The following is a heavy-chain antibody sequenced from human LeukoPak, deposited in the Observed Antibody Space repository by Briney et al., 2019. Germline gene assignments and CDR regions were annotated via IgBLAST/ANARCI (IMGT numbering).Heavy chain of an antibody. Sequence: SETLSLTCAVYGGSFSGYYWSWIRQHPGKGLEWIGYIYYSGSTYYNPSLKSRVTISVDTSKNQFSLKLSSVTAADTAVYYCARGVVATRAFDYWGQGTLVTVSS. D-gene: IGHD5-12*01. V-gene: IGHV4-31*11. CDR3: ARGVVATRAFDY. J-gene: IGHJ4*02. CDR2: IYYSGST. CDR1: GGSFSGYY.